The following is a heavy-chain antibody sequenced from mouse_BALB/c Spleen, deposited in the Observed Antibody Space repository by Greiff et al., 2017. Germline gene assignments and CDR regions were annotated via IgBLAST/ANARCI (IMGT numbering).Heavy chain of an antibody. CDR3: ARRIYYDYDDGGYFDY. J-gene: IGHJ2*01. V-gene: IGHV5-12-2*01. Sequence: EVQLQESGGGLVQPGGSLKLSCAASGFTFSSYTMSWVRQTPEKRLEWVAYISNGGGSTYYPDTVKGRFTISRDNAKNTLYLQMSSLKSEDTAMYYCARRIYYDYDDGGYFDYWGQGTTLTVSS. CDR2: ISNGGGST. D-gene: IGHD2-4*01. CDR1: GFTFSSYT.